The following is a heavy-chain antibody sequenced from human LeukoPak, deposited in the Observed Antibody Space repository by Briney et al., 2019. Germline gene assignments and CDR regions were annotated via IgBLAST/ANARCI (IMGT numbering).Heavy chain of an antibody. CDR3: AKDAARGIAVASRI. V-gene: IGHV3-23*01. J-gene: IGHJ3*02. CDR1: GFTFSNYA. CDR2: ISDNGGSS. Sequence: GGSLRLSCAASGFTFSNYAINWVRQAPGKGLEWVSVISDNGGSSYYADSVKGRFTISRDNSKNTLYLRMNSLRAEDTAVYYCAKDAARGIAVASRIWGQGTMVTVSS. D-gene: IGHD6-19*01.